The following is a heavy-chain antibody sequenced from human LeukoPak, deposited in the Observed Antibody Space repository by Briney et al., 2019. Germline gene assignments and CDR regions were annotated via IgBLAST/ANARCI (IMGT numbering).Heavy chain of an antibody. CDR3: ARDKYSSSPWDY. V-gene: IGHV1-2*02. Sequence: ASVKVSCKASGYTFTSYGISWVRQAPGQGLEWMGWINPNSGGTNYAQKFQGRVTMTRDTSISTAYMELSRLRSDDTAVYYCARDKYSSSPWDYWGQGTLVTVSS. D-gene: IGHD6-6*01. CDR1: GYTFTSYG. CDR2: INPNSGGT. J-gene: IGHJ4*02.